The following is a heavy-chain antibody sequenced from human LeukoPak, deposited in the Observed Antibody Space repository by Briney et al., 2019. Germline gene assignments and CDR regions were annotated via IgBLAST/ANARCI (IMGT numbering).Heavy chain of an antibody. CDR3: ARDRPGDILTGYGDY. CDR2: INPNSGGT. D-gene: IGHD3-9*01. J-gene: IGHJ4*02. V-gene: IGHV1-2*02. CDR1: GYTFTGYY. Sequence: ASVKVSCKASGYTFTGYYMHWVRQAPGQGLEWMGWINPNSGGTNYARKFQGRVTMTRDTSISTAYMELSRLRSDDTAVYYCARDRPGDILTGYGDYWGQGTLVTVSS.